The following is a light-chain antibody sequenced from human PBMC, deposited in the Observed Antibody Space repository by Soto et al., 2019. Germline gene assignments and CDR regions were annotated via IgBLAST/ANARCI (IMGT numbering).Light chain of an antibody. V-gene: IGKV4-1*01. J-gene: IGKJ4*01. Sequence: DMVMTQSPESLAVSLGEIATINCKSSQSVLYSSNNKNYLAWYQQKKGQPPKVVIYWASTRESGVPDRFSGSGYGTDFNLTISSLQAEDVAVYYCQQYYSTPLTFGGGTKVDIK. CDR1: QSVLYSSNNKNY. CDR2: WAS. CDR3: QQYYSTPLT.